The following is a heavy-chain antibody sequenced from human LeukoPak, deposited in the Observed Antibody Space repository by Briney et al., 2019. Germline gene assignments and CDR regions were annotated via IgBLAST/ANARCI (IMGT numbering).Heavy chain of an antibody. CDR2: ISWNSGSV. CDR3: AKDPGYGSGSYLRYFDY. Sequence: SLRLSCAASGFTFSSYWMHWVRQAPGKGLEWVSGISWNSGSVGYADSVKGRFTISRDNAKNSLYLQMNSLRAEDTALYYCAKDPGYGSGSYLRYFDYWGQGMLVTVSS. D-gene: IGHD3-10*01. J-gene: IGHJ4*02. V-gene: IGHV3-9*01. CDR1: GFTFSSYW.